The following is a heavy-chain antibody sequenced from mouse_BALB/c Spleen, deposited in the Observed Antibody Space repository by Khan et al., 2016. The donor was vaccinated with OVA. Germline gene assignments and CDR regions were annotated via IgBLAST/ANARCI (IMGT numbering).Heavy chain of an antibody. CDR2: INTYTGEP. Sequence: QIQLVQSGPDLKKPGETVKISCKASGYTFTDYVMNWVKQAPGKGLKWMGWINTYTGEPTSADDFKGRFAFSLETSASTAYLQINSLKNEDTATXFCARFHGGYWGQGTTLTVSS. J-gene: IGHJ2*01. CDR1: GYTFTDYV. CDR3: ARFHGGY. V-gene: IGHV9-3-1*01.